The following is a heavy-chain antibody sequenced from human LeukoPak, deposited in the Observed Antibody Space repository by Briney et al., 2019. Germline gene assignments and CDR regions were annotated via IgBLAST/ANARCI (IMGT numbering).Heavy chain of an antibody. V-gene: IGHV3-15*01. CDR3: TRRRLQYYFDY. CDR1: GFTFSNAW. J-gene: IGHJ4*02. Sequence: PGGSLRLSCAVSGFTFSNAWMSWVRQAPGKGLEWVGRIKSKTDGGTTDYAAPVKGRFTISRDDSKNTLYLQMNSLKSEDTAVYYCTRRRLQYYFDYWGLGTLVTVSS. CDR2: IKSKTDGGTT.